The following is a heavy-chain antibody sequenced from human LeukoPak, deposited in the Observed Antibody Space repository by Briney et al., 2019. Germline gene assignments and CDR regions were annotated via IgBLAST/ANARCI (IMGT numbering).Heavy chain of an antibody. D-gene: IGHD2-15*01. Sequence: PGESLRLSCVVSGFTFDDYAMHWVRQAPGKGLEWVSLISGDGGSTKYADSVKGRFTISRDNSKNSLFLQMHSLRTEDTALYYCVKDAYCSSGNCFSWFDPWGQGTLVTVSS. CDR2: ISGDGGST. J-gene: IGHJ5*02. CDR3: VKDAYCSSGNCFSWFDP. V-gene: IGHV3-43*02. CDR1: GFTFDDYA.